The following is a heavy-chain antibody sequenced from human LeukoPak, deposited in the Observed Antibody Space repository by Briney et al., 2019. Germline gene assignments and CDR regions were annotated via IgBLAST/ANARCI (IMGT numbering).Heavy chain of an antibody. V-gene: IGHV3-48*03. Sequence: GGSPRLSCAASGFTFSSYEMNWVRQAPGKGLEWVSYISSSGSTIYYADSVKGRSTISRDNAKNSLYLQMNSLRTEDTAVYYCARDLGSPLRYFDWPRPNDAFDIWGQGTMVTVSS. CDR2: ISSSGSTI. J-gene: IGHJ3*02. CDR3: ARDLGSPLRYFDWPRPNDAFDI. CDR1: GFTFSSYE. D-gene: IGHD3-9*01.